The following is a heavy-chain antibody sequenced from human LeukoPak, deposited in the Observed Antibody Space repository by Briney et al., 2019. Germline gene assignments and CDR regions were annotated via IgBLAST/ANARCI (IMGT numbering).Heavy chain of an antibody. CDR3: ARVRVELAAAAGD. Sequence: GGSLRLSCAASGFTFSSYSMNWVRQAPGKGLEWVSSISSSSSCIYYADSVKGRFTISRDNAKNSLYLQMNSLRAEDTAVYYCARVRVELAAAAGDWGQGTLVTVSS. CDR1: GFTFSSYS. CDR2: ISSSSSCI. J-gene: IGHJ4*02. D-gene: IGHD6-13*01. V-gene: IGHV3-21*01.